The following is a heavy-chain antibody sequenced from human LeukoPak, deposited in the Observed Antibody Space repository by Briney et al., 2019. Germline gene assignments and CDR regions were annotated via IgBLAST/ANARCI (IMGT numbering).Heavy chain of an antibody. CDR1: GFTFSSYG. V-gene: IGHV3-30*02. D-gene: IGHD3-3*01. CDR3: AKDKGRTICGVVIPFDP. Sequence: GGSLRLSCAASGFTFSSYGMHWVRQAPGKGLEWVAFIRYDGSNKYYADSVKGRFTISRDNSKNTLYLQMNSLRAEDTAVYYCAKDKGRTICGVVIPFDPWGQGTLVTVSS. J-gene: IGHJ5*02. CDR2: IRYDGSNK.